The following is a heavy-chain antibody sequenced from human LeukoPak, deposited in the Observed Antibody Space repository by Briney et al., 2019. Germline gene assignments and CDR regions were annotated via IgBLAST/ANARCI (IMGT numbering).Heavy chain of an antibody. D-gene: IGHD3-22*01. CDR1: GFTFSSYW. CDR2: IKQDGSEK. V-gene: IGHV3-7*01. J-gene: IGHJ4*02. CDR3: ARDPTTYYYDSSGYYLGENYFDY. Sequence: GGSLRLSCAASGFTFSSYWMSWVRQAPGKGREWVANIKQDGSEKYYVDSVKGRFTISRDNAKNSLYLQMNSLRAEDTAVYYCARDPTTYYYDSSGYYLGENYFDYWGQGTLVTVSS.